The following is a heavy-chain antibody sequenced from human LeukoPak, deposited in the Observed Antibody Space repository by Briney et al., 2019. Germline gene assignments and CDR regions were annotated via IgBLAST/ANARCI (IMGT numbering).Heavy chain of an antibody. V-gene: IGHV4-34*01. J-gene: IGHJ4*02. CDR1: GGSFSTYY. Sequence: PSETLSLTCAVYGGSFSTYYWSWVRQPPGEGLEWIGEINHSGSTNYNPSLKSRVTISANTSKGQFSLKLTSVTAADTAVYYCSTRGDWGQGTLVTVSS. CDR3: STRGD. CDR2: INHSGST.